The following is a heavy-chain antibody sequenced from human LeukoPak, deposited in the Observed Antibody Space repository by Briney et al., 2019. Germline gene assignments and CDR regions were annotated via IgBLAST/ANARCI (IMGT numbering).Heavy chain of an antibody. CDR3: TYMTTMFTADL. V-gene: IGHV3-15*01. CDR1: RSLFSDTW. CDR2: IKGRTDRETT. J-gene: IGHJ5*02. Sequence: GGSLSLSWGASRSLFSDTWVRWVSPGPGRVMEGVGRIKGRTDRETTDFAAPVKGRFTISRDVSQNAIHLQMNSLSTEDTAVYYGTYMTTMFTADLWGQGTLVTVSS. D-gene: IGHD4-17*01.